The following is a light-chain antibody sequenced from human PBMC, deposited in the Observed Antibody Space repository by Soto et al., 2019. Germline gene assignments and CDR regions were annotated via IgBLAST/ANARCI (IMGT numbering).Light chain of an antibody. V-gene: IGKV3-15*01. CDR3: PRYIHWPPDGT. J-gene: IGKJ1*01. Sequence: EIVMIQSPATLSVSPGERATLSCRASQSVSSNLAWYQQKPGQAPRLLIYGASTRATGIPARFSGSRSGTDVTLPTGSLQSEGFPLCFCPRYIHWPPDGTFGQGPQAEIK. CDR1: QSVSSN. CDR2: GAS.